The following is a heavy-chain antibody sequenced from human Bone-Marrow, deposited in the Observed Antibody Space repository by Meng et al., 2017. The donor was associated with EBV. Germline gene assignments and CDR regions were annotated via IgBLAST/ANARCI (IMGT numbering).Heavy chain of an antibody. D-gene: IGHD1-26*01. CDR2: IIPIFGTA. CDR1: GGTFSSYA. Sequence: QVQLVQSGAEVKKXXXXXKXXGXXSGGTFSSYAISWVRQAPGQGLEWMGGIIPIFGTANYAQKFQGRVTITADESTSTAYMELSSLRSEDTAVYYCARETVGVGAAYYFDYWGQGTLVTVSS. J-gene: IGHJ4*02. V-gene: IGHV1-69*01. CDR3: ARETVGVGAAYYFDY.